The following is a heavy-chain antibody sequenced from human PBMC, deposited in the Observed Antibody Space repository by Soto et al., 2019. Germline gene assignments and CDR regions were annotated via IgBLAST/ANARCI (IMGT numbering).Heavy chain of an antibody. CDR1: GFTFSSFG. D-gene: IGHD3-9*01. CDR3: AKDKGRSLTGGMDV. V-gene: IGHV3-30*18. CDR2: MSFDGNSK. Sequence: PGGSLRLSCAASGFTFSSFGMHWVRQAPGKGLEWVAVMSFDGNSKYYADSMKGRFIISRDNSKNTLYLEMNSLRAEDTAVYYCAKDKGRSLTGGMDVWGQGTTVTVS. J-gene: IGHJ6*02.